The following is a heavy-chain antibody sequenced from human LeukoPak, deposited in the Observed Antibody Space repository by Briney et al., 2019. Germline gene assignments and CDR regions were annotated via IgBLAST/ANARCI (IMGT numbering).Heavy chain of an antibody. CDR3: AIRVGRRGLDY. CDR2: ISRSGGST. V-gene: IGHV3-23*01. D-gene: IGHD1-26*01. CDR1: GFTFYRYT. Sequence: PGGSLRLSCAASGFTFYRYTMNWVRQAPGKGLEWVSAISRSGGSTYYADSVKGRFTISRDNSKNTLYLQMNSLRAEDTAVYYRAIRVGRRGLDYWGQGTLVTVSS. J-gene: IGHJ4*02.